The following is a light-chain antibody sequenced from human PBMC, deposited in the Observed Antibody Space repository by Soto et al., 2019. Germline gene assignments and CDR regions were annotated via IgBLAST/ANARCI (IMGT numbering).Light chain of an antibody. CDR2: EVF. CDR1: SSDVGSHNH. V-gene: IGLV2-14*01. Sequence: QSVLAQPASVSWSPGQSIAISCSGTSSDVGSHNHVPWYQQYPGKAPKLIIYEVFNRPSGVSARFSGSKFGSTASLTISGLQAEDEADYYCNSLSAAGSSYVFGPGTKVTVL. CDR3: NSLSAAGSSYV. J-gene: IGLJ1*01.